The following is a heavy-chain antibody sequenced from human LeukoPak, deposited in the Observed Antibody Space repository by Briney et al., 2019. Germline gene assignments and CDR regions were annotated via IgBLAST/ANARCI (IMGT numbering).Heavy chain of an antibody. CDR3: AKADYYDSSGPFDY. CDR1: GFTFSDYY. D-gene: IGHD3-22*01. CDR2: ISSRGSSI. Sequence: GSLRLSCAASGFTFSDYYMSWIRQAPGKGLEWVSYISSRGSSIYYADSLKGRFTISRDNAKNSLYLQMNSLRAEDTAVYYCAKADYYDSSGPFDYWGQGTLVTVSS. V-gene: IGHV3-11*01. J-gene: IGHJ4*02.